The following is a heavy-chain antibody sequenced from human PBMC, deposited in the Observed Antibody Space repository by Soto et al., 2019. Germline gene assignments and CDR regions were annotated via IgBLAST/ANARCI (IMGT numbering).Heavy chain of an antibody. CDR2: IYYMGDT. V-gene: IGHV4-31*03. Sequence: SETLSLTCTVSGDCISSGNNYWSWIRQQPGKGMQWIGYIYYMGDTSHNAPIKSRVPISVDTSKNQFSLKLISVTAADTAVYYCARVSVGYYYFDYWGQGTLVTVSS. J-gene: IGHJ4*02. D-gene: IGHD5-18*01. CDR3: ARVSVGYYYFDY. CDR1: GDCISSGNNY.